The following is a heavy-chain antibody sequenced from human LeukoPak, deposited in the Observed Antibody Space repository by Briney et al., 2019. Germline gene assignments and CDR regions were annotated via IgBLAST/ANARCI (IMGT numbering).Heavy chain of an antibody. CDR2: ISGYNGNT. V-gene: IGHV1-18*01. CDR3: ARGGGSGSYSPIKFDH. D-gene: IGHD3-10*01. Sequence: GASVKVSCKASGYTFSRYGLNWARQAPGQGLEWMGWISGYNGNTNYAQKFQGRVTMTTDTSTSTAYMELRSLRSDDTAVYYCARGGGSGSYSPIKFDHWGQGTLVTVSS. CDR1: GYTFSRYG. J-gene: IGHJ4*02.